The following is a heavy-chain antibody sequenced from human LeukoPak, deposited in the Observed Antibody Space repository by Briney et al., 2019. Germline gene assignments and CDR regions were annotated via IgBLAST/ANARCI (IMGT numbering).Heavy chain of an antibody. CDR3: ARDLSWNSVAY. CDR2: INTDGSST. Sequence: PGGSLRLSCAASGFTFSSYWMHWVRQAPGKGLVWVSHINTDGSSTAYADSVKGRFTISRDNAKNTLYLQMNSLRAEDTATYFCARDLSWNSVAYWRQGTLVTVSS. J-gene: IGHJ4*02. D-gene: IGHD1-7*01. CDR1: GFTFSSYW. V-gene: IGHV3-74*01.